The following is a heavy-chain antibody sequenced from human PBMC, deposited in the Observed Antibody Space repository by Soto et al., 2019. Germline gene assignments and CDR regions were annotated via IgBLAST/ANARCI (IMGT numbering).Heavy chain of an antibody. D-gene: IGHD2-2*01. CDR2: SYYTGKT. Sequence: SETLSLTCSVSGDYIHVGGYYWTWIRQRPGKGLEWMGYSYYTGKTYYNPSLESRLTMSVDRSKNQFSLRLTSVTAADTAVYFCGRDLTSNANCIDPWGQGTLVTVSS. V-gene: IGHV4-30-4*01. CDR3: GRDLTSNANCIDP. J-gene: IGHJ5*02. CDR1: GDYIHVGGYY.